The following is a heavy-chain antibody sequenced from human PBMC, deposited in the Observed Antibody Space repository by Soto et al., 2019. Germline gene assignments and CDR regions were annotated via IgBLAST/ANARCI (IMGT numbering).Heavy chain of an antibody. Sequence: GGSLRLSCAASGFTFSDYYMSWIRQAPGKGLEWVSYISSSGSTIYYADSVKGRFTISRDNAKNSLYLQMNSLRAEDTAVYYCARDPSYGDYVVDYWGQGTLVTVSS. D-gene: IGHD4-17*01. V-gene: IGHV3-11*01. J-gene: IGHJ4*02. CDR3: ARDPSYGDYVVDY. CDR1: GFTFSDYY. CDR2: ISSSGSTI.